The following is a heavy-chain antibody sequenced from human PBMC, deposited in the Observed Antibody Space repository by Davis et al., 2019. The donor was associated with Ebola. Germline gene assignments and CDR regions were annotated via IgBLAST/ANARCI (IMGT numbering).Heavy chain of an antibody. J-gene: IGHJ4*02. V-gene: IGHV4-59*01. CDR2: IYYSGST. Sequence: PSETLSLTCTVSGGSISSYYWSWIRQPPGKGLEWIGYIYYSGSTNYNPSLKSRVTISVDTSKNQFSLKLSSVTAADTAVYYCARGLGVIAAAPTYYFDYWGQGTLVTVSS. D-gene: IGHD6-13*01. CDR3: ARGLGVIAAAPTYYFDY. CDR1: GGSISSYY.